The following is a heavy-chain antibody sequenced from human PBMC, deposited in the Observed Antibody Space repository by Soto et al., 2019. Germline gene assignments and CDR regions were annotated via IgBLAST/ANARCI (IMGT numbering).Heavy chain of an antibody. J-gene: IGHJ1*01. CDR3: ARGCSSTSCYALGYFQH. D-gene: IGHD2-2*01. V-gene: IGHV1-69*02. Sequence: QVQLVQSGAEVKKPGSSVKVSCKASGGTFSSYTISWVRQAPGQGLEWMGRIIPILGIANYAQKFQGRVTITAGNSTSTAHMELSSLRSEDTAVYYCARGCSSTSCYALGYFQHWGQGTLVTVSS. CDR1: GGTFSSYT. CDR2: IIPILGIA.